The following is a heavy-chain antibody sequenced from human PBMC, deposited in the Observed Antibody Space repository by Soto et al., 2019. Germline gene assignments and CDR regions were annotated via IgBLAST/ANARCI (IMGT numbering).Heavy chain of an antibody. D-gene: IGHD3-22*01. V-gene: IGHV4-30-2*01. Sequence: PSETLSLTCAVSGGSISSGGYSWSWIRQPPGKGLEWIGYIYHSGSTYYNPSLKSRVTISVDRSKNQFSLKLSSVTAADTAVYYCARQYYYDSSGPGLPLDYWGQGTLVTVSS. CDR2: IYHSGST. CDR1: GGSISSGGYS. J-gene: IGHJ4*02. CDR3: ARQYYYDSSGPGLPLDY.